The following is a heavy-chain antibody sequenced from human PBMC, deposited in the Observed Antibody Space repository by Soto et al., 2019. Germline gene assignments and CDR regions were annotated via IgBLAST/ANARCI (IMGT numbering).Heavy chain of an antibody. CDR1: GAFISISAYY. Sequence: PSEALSLTCTFSGAFISISAYYLSWIRQPPGKGLEWIGTIYDSGGNMYNPSLKTRVSISADTSKNQISLKLTSVTAADTAMYYCARADSYDKVDYWGQGSLVTVSS. D-gene: IGHD2-21*01. CDR2: IYDSGGN. J-gene: IGHJ4*02. CDR3: ARADSYDKVDY. V-gene: IGHV4-61*08.